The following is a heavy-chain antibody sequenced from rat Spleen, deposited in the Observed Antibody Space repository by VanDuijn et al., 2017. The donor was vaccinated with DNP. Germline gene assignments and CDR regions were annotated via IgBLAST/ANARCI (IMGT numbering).Heavy chain of an antibody. D-gene: IGHD1-3*01. CDR3: ARSLATVAPTGAMDA. V-gene: IGHV2S12*01. CDR2: ISSGGRP. J-gene: IGHJ4*01. CDR1: GFSLTTYG. Sequence: QVQLKESGPGLALPSQTLSLTCTVSGFSLTTYGVSWVRQPPGKGLEWIAAISSGGRPYSNSALKSRLSISRDTSKSQVFLKMNSVQTEDTAMYFCARSLATVAPTGAMDAWGQGTSVTVSS.